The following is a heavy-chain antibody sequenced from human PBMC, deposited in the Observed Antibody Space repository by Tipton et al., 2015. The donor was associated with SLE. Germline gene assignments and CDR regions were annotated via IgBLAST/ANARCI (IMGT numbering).Heavy chain of an antibody. CDR1: GGSISSTSYY. CDR2: LHVTEST. Sequence: TLSLTCTLSGGSISSTSYYWGWIRQPPGKGLEWIGSLHVTESTYYNPSLKSRATISLGTSKRQFSPKLTSMGAADTAIYYCVRQGAGDAFDIWGQGTMAIVSS. V-gene: IGHV4-39*07. J-gene: IGHJ3*02. CDR3: VRQGAGDAFDI.